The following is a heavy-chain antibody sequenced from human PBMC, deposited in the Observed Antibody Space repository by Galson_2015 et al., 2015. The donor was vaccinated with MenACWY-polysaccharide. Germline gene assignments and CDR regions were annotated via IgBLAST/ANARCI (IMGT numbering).Heavy chain of an antibody. J-gene: IGHJ3*02. CDR3: AKEAVVGAFDI. CDR2: STRGSGVTT. D-gene: IGHD4-23*01. Sequence: SLRLSCAASGFTFSSYAMSWVRQAPGKGLEWISTSTRGSGVTTYYADSVKGRFTISRDNSKNTLYLQMSSLRAEDTAVYHCAKEAVVGAFDIWGQGTMV. V-gene: IGHV3-23*01. CDR1: GFTFSSYA.